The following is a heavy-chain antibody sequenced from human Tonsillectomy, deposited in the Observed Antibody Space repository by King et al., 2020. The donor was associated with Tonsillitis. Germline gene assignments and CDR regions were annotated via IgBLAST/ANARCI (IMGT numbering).Heavy chain of an antibody. Sequence: TLKESGPVLVTPTETLTLTCTVSGFSLSIARMGVSWIRQPPGKALEWLAHIFSNDEKSYNTSLKGRLTISKDTPKSQVVLTLTNMDPVDTATYYCARIIRSDSSTWYWYFDLWGRGTLVTVSS. D-gene: IGHD6-13*01. CDR3: ARIIRSDSSTWYWYFDL. CDR2: IFSNDEK. V-gene: IGHV2-26*01. J-gene: IGHJ2*01. CDR1: GFSLSIARMG.